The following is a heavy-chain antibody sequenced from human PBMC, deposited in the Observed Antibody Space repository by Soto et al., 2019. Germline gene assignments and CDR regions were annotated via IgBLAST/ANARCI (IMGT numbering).Heavy chain of an antibody. V-gene: IGHV1-3*01. Sequence: GASVKVSCKASGYTFTSYAMHWVRQAPGQRLEWMGWINAGNGNTKYSRKFQGRVTITRDTSASTAYMELSSLRSEDTAVYYCARDGIAVAGRSPRPFDYWGQGTLVTVSS. CDR2: INAGNGNT. CDR3: ARDGIAVAGRSPRPFDY. CDR1: GYTFTSYA. J-gene: IGHJ4*02. D-gene: IGHD6-19*01.